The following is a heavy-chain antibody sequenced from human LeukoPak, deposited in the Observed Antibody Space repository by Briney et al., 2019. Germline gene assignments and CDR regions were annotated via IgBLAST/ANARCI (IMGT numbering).Heavy chain of an antibody. D-gene: IGHD3-22*01. CDR3: ARSAYYYDSSGLD. V-gene: IGHV4-59*01. CDR2: IYYSGST. Sequence: SETLSLTCTVSGGSISSYYWSWIRQPPGKGLEWLGYIYYSGSTNYNPSLKSRVTISVDTSKNQFSLKLSSVTAAGTAVYYCARSAYYYDSSGLDWGQGTLVTVSS. CDR1: GGSISSYY. J-gene: IGHJ4*02.